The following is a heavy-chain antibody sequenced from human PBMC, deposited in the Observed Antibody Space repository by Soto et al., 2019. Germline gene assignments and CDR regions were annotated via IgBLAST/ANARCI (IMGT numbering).Heavy chain of an antibody. CDR2: ISYSGST. D-gene: IGHD2-21*02. CDR3: AVSGDATRGGSSYYYYGLDV. V-gene: IGHV4-59*12. Sequence: SETLSLTCTVSGGSINSYHWSWIRQPPGKGLEWIGYISYSGSTNYNPSLKSRVTISVDTSKNQFSLKLSSVTAADTAVYYCAVSGDATRGGSSYYYYGLDVWGQGTTVTVSS. CDR1: GGSINSYH. J-gene: IGHJ6*02.